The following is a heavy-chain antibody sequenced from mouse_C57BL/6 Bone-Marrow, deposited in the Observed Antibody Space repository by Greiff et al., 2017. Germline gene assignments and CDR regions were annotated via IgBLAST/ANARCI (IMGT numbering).Heavy chain of an antibody. CDR3: ARGGLTFYAMDY. CDR2: IYPGDGDT. CDR1: GYAFSSSW. J-gene: IGHJ4*01. V-gene: IGHV1-82*01. D-gene: IGHD3-1*01. Sequence: QVQLKQSGPELVKPGASVKISCKASGYAFSSSWMNWVKQRPGKGLEWIGRIYPGDGDTNYNGKFKGKATLTSDKSSSTAYMQLSSLTSEDSAVYFCARGGLTFYAMDYWGQGTSVTVSS.